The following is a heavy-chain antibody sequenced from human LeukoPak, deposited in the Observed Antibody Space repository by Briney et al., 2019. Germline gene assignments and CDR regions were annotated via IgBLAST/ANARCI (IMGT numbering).Heavy chain of an antibody. Sequence: KPSQTLSLTCTVSGGSISSGDYYWSWIRQPPGKGLEWIGYIYYSGSTYYNPSLKSRVTISVDTSKNQFSLKLSSVTAADTAVYYCAXXXXXXXXARXGFXPWGQGTLVXXSS. CDR2: IYYSGST. CDR3: AXXXXXXXXARXGFXP. J-gene: IGHJ5*02. V-gene: IGHV4-30-4*08. CDR1: GGSISSGDYY.